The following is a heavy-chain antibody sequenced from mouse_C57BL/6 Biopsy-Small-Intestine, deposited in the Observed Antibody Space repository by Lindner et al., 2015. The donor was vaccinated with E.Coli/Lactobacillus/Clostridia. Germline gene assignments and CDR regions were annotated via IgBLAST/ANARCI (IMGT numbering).Heavy chain of an antibody. CDR3: ARNRTYAMDY. J-gene: IGHJ4*01. Sequence: VQLQESGAELVRPGTSVKVSCKASGYAFTNYLIEWVEQRPGQGLEWIGVINPGSGGTNYNEKFKGKATLTADKSSSTAYMQLSSLTSEDSAVYFCARNRTYAMDYWGQGTSVTVSS. CDR1: GYAFTNYL. V-gene: IGHV1-54*01. CDR2: INPGSGGT.